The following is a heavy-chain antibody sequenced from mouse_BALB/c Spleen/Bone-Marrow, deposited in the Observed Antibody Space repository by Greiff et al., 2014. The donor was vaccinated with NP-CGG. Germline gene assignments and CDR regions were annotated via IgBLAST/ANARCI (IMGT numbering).Heavy chain of an antibody. Sequence: VQLQQSGPDLVKPGASVKLSCKASGYSFTGYFLNWVRQSHGKSLEWIRRINPFNGDTFYNQKFKGKATLTVDKSSTTAHMELLSLTSEDSAVYYCGRGGDGYYYAMDYWGQGTSVTVSS. CDR3: GRGGDGYYYAMDY. J-gene: IGHJ4*01. V-gene: IGHV1-37*01. CDR1: GYSFTGYF. CDR2: INPFNGDT. D-gene: IGHD2-3*01.